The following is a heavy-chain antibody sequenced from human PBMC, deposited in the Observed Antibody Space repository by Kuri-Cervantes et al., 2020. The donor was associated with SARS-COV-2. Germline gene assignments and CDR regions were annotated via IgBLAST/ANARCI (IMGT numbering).Heavy chain of an antibody. CDR1: GFTFSSYT. V-gene: IGHV3-21*01. J-gene: IGHJ4*02. CDR2: ISSSSSDI. Sequence: GESLKISCAASGFTFSSYTMNWVRQAPGKGLEWVSSISSSSSDIYYADSVKGRFTISRDNAKNSLYLQMNSLRAEDTAVYYCARDLITGTTNFDYWGQGTLVTVSS. D-gene: IGHD1-7*01. CDR3: ARDLITGTTNFDY.